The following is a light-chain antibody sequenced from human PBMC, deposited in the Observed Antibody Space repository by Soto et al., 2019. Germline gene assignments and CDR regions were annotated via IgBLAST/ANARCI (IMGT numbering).Light chain of an antibody. CDR1: QSVPSN. Sequence: EVVMTQSPATLSVSPWERATLSSRASQSVPSNYLAWYQQKPGQAPRLLIYGASIRATGVPARFSGSGSGTEFTLIISSLQPDDFATYYCQQYNSYWTFGQGTKVDI. CDR2: GAS. CDR3: QQYNSYWT. V-gene: IGKV3-15*01. J-gene: IGKJ1*01.